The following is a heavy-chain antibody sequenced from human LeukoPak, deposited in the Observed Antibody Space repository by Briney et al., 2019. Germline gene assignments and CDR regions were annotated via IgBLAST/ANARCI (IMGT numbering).Heavy chain of an antibody. J-gene: IGHJ4*02. V-gene: IGHV4-4*02. CDR1: GGSISSSNW. D-gene: IGHD4-11*01. CDR2: IYHSGST. Sequence: SETLSLTCAVSGGSISSSNWWSWVRQPPGKGLEWIGEIYHSGSTNYNPSLKSRVTISVDKSKNQFSLKLTSVTAADTAVYYCASHLGPYSNPYYFDYWGQGTLVTVSS. CDR3: ASHLGPYSNPYYFDY.